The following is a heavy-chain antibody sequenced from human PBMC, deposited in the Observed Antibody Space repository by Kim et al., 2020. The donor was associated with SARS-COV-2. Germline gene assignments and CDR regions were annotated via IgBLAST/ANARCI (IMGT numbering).Heavy chain of an antibody. CDR2: ISGTGTIT. D-gene: IGHD2-15*01. J-gene: IGHJ3*02. CDR1: GFTHSLYS. V-gene: IGHV3-48*04. CDR3: VRENYWAFDI. Sequence: GGSLRLSCATSGFTHSLYSMNWVRQSPGKGLEWVSHISGTGTITKHADSVRGRFTISRDNAKNSLFVQMNELKAEETAVYDCVRENYWAFDIWGQETMVT.